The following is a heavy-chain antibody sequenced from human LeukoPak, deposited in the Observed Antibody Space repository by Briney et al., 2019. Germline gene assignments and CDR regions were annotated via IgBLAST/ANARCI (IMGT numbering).Heavy chain of an antibody. CDR3: ARGGEMATVFDY. CDR1: GYTFTSYG. V-gene: IGHV1-46*01. CDR2: INPSGGST. Sequence: ASVKVSCKASGYTFTSYGISWVRQAPGQGLEWMGIINPSGGSTSYAQKFQGRVTMTRDMSTSTVYMELSSLRSEDTAVYYCARGGEMATVFDYWGQGTLVTVSS. D-gene: IGHD5-24*01. J-gene: IGHJ4*02.